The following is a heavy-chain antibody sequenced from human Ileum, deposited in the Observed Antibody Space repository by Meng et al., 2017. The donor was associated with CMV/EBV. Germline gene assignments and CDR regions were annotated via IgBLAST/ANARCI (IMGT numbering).Heavy chain of an antibody. J-gene: IGHJ5*02. CDR1: GGSFSGYY. CDR2: ISHTGGT. CDR3: ARYAMAVAGRTHIDL. D-gene: IGHD6-19*01. V-gene: IGHV4-34*01. Sequence: SETLSLTCAVSGGSFSGYYWSWIRHYPGKGLEWIGEISHTGGTNRNPSLKSRVTLSVDTSKNQFSLRLTAVTAADTAIYYCARYAMAVAGRTHIDLWGQGRLVTVSS.